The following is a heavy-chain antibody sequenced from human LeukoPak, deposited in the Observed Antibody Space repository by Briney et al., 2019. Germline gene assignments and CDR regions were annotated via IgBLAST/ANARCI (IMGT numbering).Heavy chain of an antibody. Sequence: NTSETLSLTCTVSGGSISSGDSYWSWIRQPPGKGLEWIGNIYHSGSPYYNPSLKSRVTISVDTSKNQFSLKLSSVTAADTAVYYCARPISSQGYFGVVIDWGQGTLVTVFS. CDR1: GGSISSGDSY. V-gene: IGHV4-39*07. D-gene: IGHD3-3*01. CDR2: IYHSGSP. CDR3: ARPISSQGYFGVVID. J-gene: IGHJ4*02.